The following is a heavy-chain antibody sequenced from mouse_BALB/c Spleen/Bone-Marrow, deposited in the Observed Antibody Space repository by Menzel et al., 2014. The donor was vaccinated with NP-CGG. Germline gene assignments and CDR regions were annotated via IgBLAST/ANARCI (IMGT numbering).Heavy chain of an antibody. Sequence: VQLQQPGAEIVRPGALVKLSCKASGFNIKDYYMQWVKQRPEQGLEWIGWIDPENGNTIYDPKFQGKASITADTSSNTANLQLSSLTSEDTAVYYCARGDGYAMDYWGQGTSVTVSS. CDR2: IDPENGNT. V-gene: IGHV14-1*02. CDR1: GFNIKDYY. J-gene: IGHJ4*01. CDR3: ARGDGYAMDY.